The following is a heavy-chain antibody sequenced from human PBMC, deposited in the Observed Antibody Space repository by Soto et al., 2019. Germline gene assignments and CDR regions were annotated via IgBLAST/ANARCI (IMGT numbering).Heavy chain of an antibody. V-gene: IGHV1-69*13. Sequence: SGQVSCKASGGTFSSYAISWVRQAPGQGLEWMGGIIPIFGTANYAQKFQGRVKITADESTSTAYMELSSLRSEDTAVYYSALECYLHPYSPHGVRGQRSLAPVS. CDR2: IIPIFGTA. J-gene: IGHJ4*02. D-gene: IGHD6-13*01. CDR1: GGTFSSYA. CDR3: ALECYLHPYSPHGV.